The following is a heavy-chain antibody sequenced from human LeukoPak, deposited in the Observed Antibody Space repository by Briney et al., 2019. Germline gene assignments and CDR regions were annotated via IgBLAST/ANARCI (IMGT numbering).Heavy chain of an antibody. D-gene: IGHD3-22*01. CDR1: GVSIRSES. J-gene: IGHJ4*02. CDR2: IYYSGST. V-gene: IGHV4-59*08. CDR3: ARQTYYYDSSGYYEVGYFDY. Sequence: PSETLSLTCSVSGVSIRSESWSWMRQPPGKGLEWIGYIYYSGSTNYNPSLKSRVTISVDTSKNQFSLKLSSVTAADTAVYYCARQTYYYDSSGYYEVGYFDYWGQGTLVTVSS.